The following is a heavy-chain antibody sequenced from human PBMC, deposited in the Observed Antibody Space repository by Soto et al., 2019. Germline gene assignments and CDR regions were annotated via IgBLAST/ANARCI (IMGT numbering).Heavy chain of an antibody. D-gene: IGHD5-18*01. J-gene: IGHJ5*02. V-gene: IGHV3-23*01. Sequence: GGSLRLSCAASGFTFTTYAMSWVRQAPGKGLEWVSTISDSGGSTYYADSVKGRFTISRDNSKNTLYLQMNSLRAEDTAVYYCAKSAPYTALSKGWFDPWGQGTPVTVSS. CDR2: ISDSGGST. CDR1: GFTFTTYA. CDR3: AKSAPYTALSKGWFDP.